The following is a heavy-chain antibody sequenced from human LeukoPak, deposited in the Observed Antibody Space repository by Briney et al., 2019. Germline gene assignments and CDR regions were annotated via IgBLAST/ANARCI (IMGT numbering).Heavy chain of an antibody. D-gene: IGHD3-22*01. Sequence: ASVKVSCKASGYTFTSYGISWVRQAPGQGLEWMGWISAYSGNTNYAQKLQGRVTMTTDTSTSTAYMELRSLRSDDTAVYYCARDRGSGYYSYYFDYWGQGTLVTVSS. CDR1: GYTFTSYG. CDR3: ARDRGSGYYSYYFDY. V-gene: IGHV1-18*01. J-gene: IGHJ4*02. CDR2: ISAYSGNT.